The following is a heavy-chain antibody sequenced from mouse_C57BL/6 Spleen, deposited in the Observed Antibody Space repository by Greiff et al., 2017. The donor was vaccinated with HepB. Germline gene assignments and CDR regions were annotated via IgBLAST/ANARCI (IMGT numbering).Heavy chain of an antibody. CDR2: ISDGGSYT. CDR1: GFTFSSYA. D-gene: IGHD1-1*01. CDR3: AREGYGSPWFAY. J-gene: IGHJ3*01. V-gene: IGHV5-4*01. Sequence: EVHLVESGGGLVKPGGSLKLSCAASGFTFSSYAMSWVRQTPEKRLEWVATISDGGSYTYYPDNVKGRFTISRDNAKNNLYLQMSHLKSEDTAMYYCAREGYGSPWFAYWGQGTLVTVSA.